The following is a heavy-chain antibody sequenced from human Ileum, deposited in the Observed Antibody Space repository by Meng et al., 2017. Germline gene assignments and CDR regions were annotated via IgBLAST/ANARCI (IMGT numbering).Heavy chain of an antibody. D-gene: IGHD3-3*01. CDR1: GFTFSSYW. Sequence: EVQLVESGGDVVQPGGSLRLSCAASGFTFSSYWMHWVRQAPGKGLVWVSRINSDGSTTNYADSLKGRFTISRDNAKNTLYLQMNSLRAEDTAVYYCATGGSGYFNYWGQGTLVTVSS. CDR3: ATGGSGYFNY. CDR2: INSDGSTT. V-gene: IGHV3-74*01. J-gene: IGHJ4*02.